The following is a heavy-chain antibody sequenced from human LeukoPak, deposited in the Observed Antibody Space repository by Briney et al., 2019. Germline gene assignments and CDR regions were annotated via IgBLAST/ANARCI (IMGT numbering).Heavy chain of an antibody. Sequence: GGSLRLSCAASGFTFSDYYMSWIRQAPGKGLEWVSYISSSGSTIYYADSVKGRFTISRDNAKNSLYLQMNSLRAEDTAVYYCARDHDRSGMNAFDIWGQGTMVTVSS. CDR2: ISSSGSTI. CDR1: GFTFSDYY. D-gene: IGHD3-10*01. CDR3: ARDHDRSGMNAFDI. J-gene: IGHJ3*02. V-gene: IGHV3-11*04.